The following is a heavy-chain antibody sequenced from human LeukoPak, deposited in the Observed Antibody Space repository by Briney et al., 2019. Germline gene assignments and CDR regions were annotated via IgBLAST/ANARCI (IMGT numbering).Heavy chain of an antibody. CDR1: GFTFNSYS. CDR3: AKEGSAKGYFDY. CDR2: ITSDSSTI. V-gene: IGHV3-48*04. D-gene: IGHD6-6*01. J-gene: IGHJ4*02. Sequence: GGSLRLSCAVSGFTFNSYSMNWVRQAPGKGLEWTSFITSDSSTIYYKDSVKGRFTISRDNAKNSLYLQMNSLRAEDTAAYYCAKEGSAKGYFDYWGQGTLVTVSS.